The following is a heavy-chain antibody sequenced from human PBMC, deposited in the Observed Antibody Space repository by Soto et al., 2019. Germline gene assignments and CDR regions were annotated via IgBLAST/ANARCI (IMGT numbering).Heavy chain of an antibody. CDR3: ARDSRSYGPYYYYYGMDV. D-gene: IGHD5-18*01. J-gene: IGHJ6*02. Sequence: GASVKVSCKASGGTFSSYAISWVRQAPGQGLEWMGGIIPIFGTANYAQKFQGRVTITADKSTSTAYMELSSLRSEDTAVDYCARDSRSYGPYYYYYGMDVWGQGTTVTVSS. CDR1: GGTFSSYA. V-gene: IGHV1-69*06. CDR2: IIPIFGTA.